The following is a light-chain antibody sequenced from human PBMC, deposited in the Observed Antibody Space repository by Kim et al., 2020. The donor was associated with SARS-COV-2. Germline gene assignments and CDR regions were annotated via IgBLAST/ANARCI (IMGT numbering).Light chain of an antibody. V-gene: IGKV3-20*01. J-gene: IGKJ1*01. Sequence: PGERATLSCRASQSVSSRYFAWYQQKPGQAPRLLIYGALNRATGIPDRFSGSGSGTDFTLTVSRLEPEDFAVYYCHQYGTSPQTFGQGTKVDIK. CDR3: HQYGTSPQT. CDR1: QSVSSRY. CDR2: GAL.